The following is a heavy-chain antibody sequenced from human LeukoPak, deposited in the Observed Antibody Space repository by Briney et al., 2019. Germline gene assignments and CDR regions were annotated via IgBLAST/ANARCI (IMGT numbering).Heavy chain of an antibody. CDR2: IYYSGST. CDR1: GGSISSYY. CDR3: ARERFGELLLTHHYYQYMDV. V-gene: IGHV4-59*12. Sequence: KSSETLSLTCTVSGGSISSYYWSWIRQPPGKGLEWIGYIYYSGSTNYNPSLKSRVTMSIDTSKKQFSLKLSSVTAADTAVYYCARERFGELLLTHHYYQYMDVWGKGTTVTISS. D-gene: IGHD3-10*01. J-gene: IGHJ6*03.